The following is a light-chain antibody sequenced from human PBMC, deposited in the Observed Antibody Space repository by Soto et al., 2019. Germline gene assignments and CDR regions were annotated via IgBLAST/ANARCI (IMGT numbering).Light chain of an antibody. J-gene: IGLJ1*01. Sequence: QSALTQPASVSGSPGQSITISCTGTSSDVGKYSYVSWYQQHPAKAPKLMIFEVSNRPSGVSSRFSGSKSGNTASLTISGLQAEDEADYYCSSYTSSSTLFGTGTKVTVL. CDR2: EVS. CDR3: SSYTSSSTL. V-gene: IGLV2-14*01. CDR1: SSDVGKYSY.